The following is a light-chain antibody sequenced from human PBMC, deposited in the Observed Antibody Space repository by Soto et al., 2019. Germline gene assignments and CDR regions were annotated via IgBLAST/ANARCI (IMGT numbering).Light chain of an antibody. CDR3: SSDAGSNNFDVV. V-gene: IGLV2-8*01. CDR2: EVS. Sequence: QSALTQPPSASGSPGQSVTISCTGTSSDVGGYNYVSWYQQHPGKAPKLMIYEVSKRPSGVPDRFSGSKSGNTASLTVSGLQAEDEADYYCSSDAGSNNFDVVFGGGTKLTGL. J-gene: IGLJ2*01. CDR1: SSDVGGYNY.